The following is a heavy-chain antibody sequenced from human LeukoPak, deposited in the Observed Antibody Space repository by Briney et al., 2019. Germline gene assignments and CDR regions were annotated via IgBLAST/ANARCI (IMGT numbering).Heavy chain of an antibody. Sequence: PGVSLRLSCAASGFTFSSYSMNWVRQAPGTGLEWVSSISSSSSYIYYADSVKGGFTISRDNAKNSLYLQMNSLRAEDTAVYYCARVGDNDYFDYWGQGTLVTVSS. CDR1: GFTFSSYS. V-gene: IGHV3-21*01. CDR3: ARVGDNDYFDY. CDR2: ISSSSSYI. D-gene: IGHD1-14*01. J-gene: IGHJ4*02.